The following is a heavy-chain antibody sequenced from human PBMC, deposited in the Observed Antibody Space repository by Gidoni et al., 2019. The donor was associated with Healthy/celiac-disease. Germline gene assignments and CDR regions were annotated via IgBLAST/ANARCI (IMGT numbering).Heavy chain of an antibody. V-gene: IGHV4-39*01. CDR1: GRPICRSSSS. Sequence: LQLQGPGPGLLKPSDTLSITCAVSGRPICRSSSSGCWLRQPPGKGREGMGSSYYSGGSHNNPSHKGRVTISVDTSKTQSSLKLSTMTAADAAVYYCARLPLRSLRAYYFYGMDVWGQGTTVTVSS. D-gene: IGHD2-15*01. CDR2: SYYSGGS. CDR3: ARLPLRSLRAYYFYGMDV. J-gene: IGHJ6*02.